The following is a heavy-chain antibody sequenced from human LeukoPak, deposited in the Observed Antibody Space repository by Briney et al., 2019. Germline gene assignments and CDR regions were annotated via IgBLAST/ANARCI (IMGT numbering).Heavy chain of an antibody. CDR1: GGSISSGGYY. Sequence: PSQTLSLTCTVSGGSISSGGYYWSWIRQHPGTGLEWIGYIYYSGSAYYNSSLKSRVTISVDTSENQFSLKLSSVTAADTAVYYCARVNYGSATKEDYWGQGTLVTVSS. J-gene: IGHJ4*02. D-gene: IGHD3-10*01. V-gene: IGHV4-31*03. CDR2: IYYSGSA. CDR3: ARVNYGSATKEDY.